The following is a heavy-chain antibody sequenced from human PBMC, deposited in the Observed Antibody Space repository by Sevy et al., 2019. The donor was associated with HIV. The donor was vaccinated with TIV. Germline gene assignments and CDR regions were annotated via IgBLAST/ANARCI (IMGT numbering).Heavy chain of an antibody. V-gene: IGHV3-23*01. CDR3: AKIKGPVMVTQDAFDI. Sequence: VGSLRLSCAASGFTFSSYAMSWVRQAPGKGLEWVSAISGSGGSTYYSDSVKGRFTISRDNSKNTLYLQMNSLRAEDTAVYYCAKIKGPVMVTQDAFDIWGHGTMVTVSS. CDR2: ISGSGGST. CDR1: GFTFSSYA. D-gene: IGHD3-22*01. J-gene: IGHJ3*02.